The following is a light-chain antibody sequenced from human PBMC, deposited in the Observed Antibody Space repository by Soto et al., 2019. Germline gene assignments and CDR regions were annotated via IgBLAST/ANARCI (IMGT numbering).Light chain of an antibody. CDR3: QQTSSFPLT. Sequence: DIQVTQSPFSVSASVGDRVTITCRASQGLVNWLAWYQQKPGKAPKLLIYASSSFQSGVPSRFSGSGSGTAFTLTISSLHPEDFATYYCQQTSSFPLTFGGGTKVEIK. CDR2: ASS. V-gene: IGKV1-12*01. J-gene: IGKJ4*01. CDR1: QGLVNW.